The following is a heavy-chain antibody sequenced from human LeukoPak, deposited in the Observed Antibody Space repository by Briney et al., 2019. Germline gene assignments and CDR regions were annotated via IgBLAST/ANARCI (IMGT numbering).Heavy chain of an antibody. J-gene: IGHJ6*03. D-gene: IGHD2-15*01. V-gene: IGHV4-39*01. CDR3: ASSYCSGGSCYQYYCYYYMDV. CDR2: IYYSGST. Sequence: SETLSLTCTVSGGSISSRSYYWGWIRQPPGKGLEWIGIIYYSGSTYSNPSLRSRVTISVDTSKNQFSLKLSSVTAADTAVYYCASSYCSGGSCYQYYCYYYMDVWGKGTTVTISS. CDR1: GGSISSRSYY.